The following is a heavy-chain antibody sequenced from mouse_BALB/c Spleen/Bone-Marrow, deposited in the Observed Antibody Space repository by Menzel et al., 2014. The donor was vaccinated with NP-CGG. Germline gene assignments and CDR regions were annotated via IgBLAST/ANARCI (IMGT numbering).Heavy chain of an antibody. Sequence: EVKLVESGGDLVQPGGSLKLSCAASGSTFSSYTMPWVRRTPEKRLEWVAYISNGGGSTYYPDTVKGRFTISRDNATDTLYLQMSSLKSEDTAMYYCARQSYEGFAYWGQGTLVTVSA. CDR2: ISNGGGST. V-gene: IGHV5-12-2*01. CDR1: GSTFSSYT. J-gene: IGHJ3*01. D-gene: IGHD2-3*01. CDR3: ARQSYEGFAY.